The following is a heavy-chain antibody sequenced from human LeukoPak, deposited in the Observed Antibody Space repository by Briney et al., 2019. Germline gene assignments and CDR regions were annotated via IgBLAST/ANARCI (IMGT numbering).Heavy chain of an antibody. J-gene: IGHJ4*02. CDR2: IYYSGST. V-gene: IGHV4-39*07. CDR1: GGSISSNSYY. CDR3: ARGALLWCGDRMEYYFDY. Sequence: SETLSLTCTDSGGSISSNSYYCGWIRQPPGKRLEWIGSIYYSGSTYYNPSLKSRVTISVDRSKNQFSLKLSSVTAADTAVYYCARGALLWCGDRMEYYFDYWGQGTLLTVSS. D-gene: IGHD3-10*01.